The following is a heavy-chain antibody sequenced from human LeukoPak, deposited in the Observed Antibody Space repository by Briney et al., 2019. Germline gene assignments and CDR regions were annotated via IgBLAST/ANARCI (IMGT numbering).Heavy chain of an antibody. D-gene: IGHD3-22*01. CDR1: GGSISSSSYY. Sequence: PSETLSLTCTVSGGSISSSSYYWGWIRQPPGKGLEWIGSIYYSGSTYYNPSLKSRVTISVDTSKNQFSLKLSSVTAADTAVYYCARVLLSISYYDTYAFDIWGQGTMVTVSS. J-gene: IGHJ3*02. CDR3: ARVLLSISYYDTYAFDI. CDR2: IYYSGST. V-gene: IGHV4-39*07.